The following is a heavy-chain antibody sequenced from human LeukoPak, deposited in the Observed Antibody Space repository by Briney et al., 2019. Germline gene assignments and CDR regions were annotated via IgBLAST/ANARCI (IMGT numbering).Heavy chain of an antibody. CDR3: ARLTHSYYSDTSGYYPYYYMDV. V-gene: IGHV4-39*02. D-gene: IGHD3-22*01. Sequence: SETLSFTCTVSGGSISSSSYYWGWIRQPPGQGLEWIGRISYSGNTYYSPSLKSRVTMSVDASKSHFSLRLTSVTAADTAVYYCARLTHSYYSDTSGYYPYYYMDVWGKGTTVTVTS. CDR1: GGSISSSSYY. J-gene: IGHJ6*03. CDR2: ISYSGNT.